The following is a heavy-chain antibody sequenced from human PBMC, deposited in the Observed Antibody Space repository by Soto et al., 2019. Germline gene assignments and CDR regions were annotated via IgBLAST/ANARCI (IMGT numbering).Heavy chain of an antibody. CDR1: GGTFSSYA. Sequence: WASVKVSCKASGGTFSSYAISWVRQAPGQGLEWMGGIIPIFGTANYAQKFQGRVTITADESTSTAYMELSSLRSEDTAVYYCARDNREAGYPDYYGMDVWGQGTTVTVSS. CDR3: ARDNREAGYPDYYGMDV. V-gene: IGHV1-69*13. J-gene: IGHJ6*02. D-gene: IGHD6-19*01. CDR2: IIPIFGTA.